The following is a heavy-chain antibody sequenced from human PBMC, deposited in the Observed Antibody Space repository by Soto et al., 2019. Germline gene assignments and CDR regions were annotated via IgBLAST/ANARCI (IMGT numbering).Heavy chain of an antibody. D-gene: IGHD1-26*01. CDR2: ISYDGSNK. CDR1: GFTFNSYG. CDR3: AKGLTGSYYGSGY. V-gene: IGHV3-30*18. J-gene: IGHJ4*02. Sequence: QVQLVESGGGVVQPGRSLRLSCAASGFTFNSYGMHWVRQAPGKGLEWVAVISYDGSNKYYADSVKGRFTISRDNSKNTLYLQMNSLRAEDTAVYYCAKGLTGSYYGSGYWGQGTLVTVSS.